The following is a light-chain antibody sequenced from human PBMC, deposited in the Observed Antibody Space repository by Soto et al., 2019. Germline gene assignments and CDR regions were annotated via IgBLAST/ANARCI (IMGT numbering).Light chain of an antibody. J-gene: IGKJ1*01. V-gene: IGKV1-12*01. CDR3: QQANSISWT. Sequence: DIQMTQSPSSVSASVGDRVTITCRASQGISSWLVWYQQKPGKAPKLLIYDASSLQSGVPSRFSGSGSGTDFSLTISSLQPEDFATYYCQQANSISWTFGQGTKVEIK. CDR2: DAS. CDR1: QGISSW.